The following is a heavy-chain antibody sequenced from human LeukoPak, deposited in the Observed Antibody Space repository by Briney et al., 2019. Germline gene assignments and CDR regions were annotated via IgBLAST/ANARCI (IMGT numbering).Heavy chain of an antibody. CDR2: ISSFGSYI. J-gene: IGHJ4*02. Sequence: GGSLRLSCAASRSTFSSYSMNWVRQAPGKGLEWVSSISSFGSYIYYADSVKGRFTISRENSKNTLYLQMNSLRAEDTAVYYCAKVGVPATMELGTRGVATTIELDYWGQGTLVTVSS. D-gene: IGHD2-2*01. CDR1: RSTFSSYS. CDR3: AKVGVPATMELGTRGVATTIELDY. V-gene: IGHV3-21*04.